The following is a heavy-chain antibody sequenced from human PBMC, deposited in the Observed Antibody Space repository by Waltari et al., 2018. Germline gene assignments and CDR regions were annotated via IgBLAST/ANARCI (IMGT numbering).Heavy chain of an antibody. J-gene: IGHJ4*02. CDR2: IYGSSWST. Sequence: QVQLQESGPGLVKPSETLSLTCAVSGGSFSSYWWGWIRQPPGKGLEWIGSIYGSSWSTEYNPSLKSRATISRDTSKNQFSLKLSSVTAADTAVYYCARPRYGFDYWGQGVLVTVSS. V-gene: IGHV4-39*07. CDR1: GGSFSSYW. D-gene: IGHD3-16*01. CDR3: ARPRYGFDY.